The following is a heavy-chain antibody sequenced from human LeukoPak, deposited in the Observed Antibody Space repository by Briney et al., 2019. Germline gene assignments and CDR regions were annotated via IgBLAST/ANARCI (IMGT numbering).Heavy chain of an antibody. CDR1: GFSFSNYW. V-gene: IGHV3-7*02. J-gene: IGHJ4*02. CDR3: GSQYGNTWQY. CDR2: IRHDAGEK. D-gene: IGHD5-24*01. Sequence: GGSLRLSCAASGFSFSNYWMTWVRQAPGKGLEWVANIRHDAGEKHYVDSVKGRFTISRDNAKNSLYLQMTSLRAEDTAVYYCGSQYGNTWQYWGRGTLVTVSS.